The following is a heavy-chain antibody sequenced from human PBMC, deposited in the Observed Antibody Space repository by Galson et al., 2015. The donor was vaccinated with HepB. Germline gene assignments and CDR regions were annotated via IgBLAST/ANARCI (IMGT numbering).Heavy chain of an antibody. CDR2: INSIGDST. CDR1: GFTFSNYA. D-gene: IGHD3-10*01. J-gene: IGHJ4*02. V-gene: IGHV3-64D*06. Sequence: SLRLSCAASGFTFSNYAMHWVRQAPGKGPEYVSAINSIGDSTYYADSVRGRFTISRDNSKNTLYLQMSSLRAEDTAVYYRVKALSRSYFDYWGQGTLVTVSS. CDR3: VKALSRSYFDY.